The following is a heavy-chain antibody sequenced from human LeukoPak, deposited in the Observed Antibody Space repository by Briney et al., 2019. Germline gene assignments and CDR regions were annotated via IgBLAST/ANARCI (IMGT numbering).Heavy chain of an antibody. CDR3: AKTRGYGDWTFDY. Sequence: GGSLRLSCAASGFTFSSYAMSWVRQAPGKGLEWVSTMSGSGDRTHYADSVKGRFTISRDNSKNTLYLQVNSLRAEDTAVYYCAKTRGYGDWTFDYWGQGTLVTVSS. D-gene: IGHD4-17*01. J-gene: IGHJ4*02. CDR2: MSGSGDRT. CDR1: GFTFSSYA. V-gene: IGHV3-23*01.